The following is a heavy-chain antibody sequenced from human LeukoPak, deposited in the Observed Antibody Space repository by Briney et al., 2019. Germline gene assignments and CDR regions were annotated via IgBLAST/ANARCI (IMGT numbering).Heavy chain of an antibody. CDR2: IYHSGST. J-gene: IGHJ3*02. CDR3: ARRKLRYFDWLSWRDAFDI. V-gene: IGHV4-34*01. CDR1: GGSFSGYY. D-gene: IGHD3-9*01. Sequence: SETLSLTCAVYGGSFSGYYWSWIRQPPGKGLEWIGEIYHSGSTNYNPSLKSRVTISVDTSKNQFSLKLSSVTAADTAVYYYARRKLRYFDWLSWRDAFDIWGQGTMVTVSS.